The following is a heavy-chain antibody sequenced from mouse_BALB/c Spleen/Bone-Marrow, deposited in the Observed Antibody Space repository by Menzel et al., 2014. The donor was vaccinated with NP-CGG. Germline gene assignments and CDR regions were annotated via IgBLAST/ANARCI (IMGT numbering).Heavy chain of an antibody. CDR1: GYTFTDYW. CDR2: IDTSDSYT. D-gene: IGHD3-3*01. Sequence: QVQLQQSRAELVMPGASVKMSCKASGYTFTDYWMHWVKQRPGQGLEWIGAIDTSDSYTSYNQKFKGKATLTVDESSSTAYMQLSSLTSEDSAVYYCARSWGRGLFDYWGQGTTLTVSS. CDR3: ARSWGRGLFDY. J-gene: IGHJ2*01. V-gene: IGHV1-69*01.